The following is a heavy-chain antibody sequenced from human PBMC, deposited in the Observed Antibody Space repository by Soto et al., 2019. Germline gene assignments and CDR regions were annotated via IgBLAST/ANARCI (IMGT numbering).Heavy chain of an antibody. J-gene: IGHJ4*02. D-gene: IGHD3-3*01. CDR1: GNSFAASY. CDR3: AKIYTWNEWQGGSDY. CDR2: INPNTGVT. Sequence: QVHLEQSGAEVKKAGASVKISCKASGNSFAASYINWWRRFFGQGLGWMGWINPNTGVTDYAQKFQGRVTLTRDTSIKTAYLELTSLRSDDTAVYYCAKIYTWNEWQGGSDYWGQGTLLTVSS. V-gene: IGHV1-2*02.